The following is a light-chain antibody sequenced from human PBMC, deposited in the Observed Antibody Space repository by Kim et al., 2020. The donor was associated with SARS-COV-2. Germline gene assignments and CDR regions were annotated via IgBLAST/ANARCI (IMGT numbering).Light chain of an antibody. J-gene: IGKJ2*01. CDR2: DAS. Sequence: SPGERATLSCRASQSLSGNLAWYQQKPGQAPRLLIYDASTGATGIPARFSGSGSGTEFTLTISSLQSEDFAVYYCQQYGNWPPRYTFGQGTKLEI. CDR1: QSLSGN. V-gene: IGKV3-15*01. CDR3: QQYGNWPPRYT.